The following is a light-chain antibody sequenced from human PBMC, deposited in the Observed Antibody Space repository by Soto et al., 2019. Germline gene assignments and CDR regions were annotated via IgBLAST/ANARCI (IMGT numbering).Light chain of an antibody. J-gene: IGLJ1*01. Sequence: QSVLTQPGSVSGTPEQTLTISCTGGASNIGANYDVHWYQQLPGTAPNLLIYGPSNRPSGVPDRFPGSRYCTSASLAITGLHAEYEAHYYCVSYTTSASYVFGTGTQVPV. CDR1: ASNIGANYD. CDR2: GPS. CDR3: VSYTTSASYV. V-gene: IGLV1-40*01.